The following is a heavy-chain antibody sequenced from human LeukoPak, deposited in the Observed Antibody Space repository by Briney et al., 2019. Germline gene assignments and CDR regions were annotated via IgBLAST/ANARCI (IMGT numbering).Heavy chain of an antibody. V-gene: IGHV5-51*01. CDR1: GYSFSSYW. D-gene: IGHD6-19*01. Sequence: GESLKISCKGSGYSFSSYWIGWVRQMPGKGLEWVGSIYVGDSHTRYGPSFQGLVTISADKSISTAYLQWSSLKASDTAMYYCASSWGKYSSGWYPDYWGQGTLVTVSS. J-gene: IGHJ4*02. CDR2: IYVGDSHT. CDR3: ASSWGKYSSGWYPDY.